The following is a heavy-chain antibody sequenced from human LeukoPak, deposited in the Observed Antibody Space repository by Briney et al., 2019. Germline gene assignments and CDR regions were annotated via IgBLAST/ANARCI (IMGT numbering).Heavy chain of an antibody. J-gene: IGHJ4*02. V-gene: IGHV4-4*07. Sequence: SETLSLTCSVSGVSISNYYWSWIRQPAGKGLEWIGRIYSTGGTNYSPSLKSRVTISVDTSKNQFLLKLSSVTAADTAVYYCARAYMGSGSYLGYWGQGTLVTVSS. CDR2: IYSTGGT. CDR3: ARAYMGSGSYLGY. CDR1: GVSISNYY. D-gene: IGHD3-10*01.